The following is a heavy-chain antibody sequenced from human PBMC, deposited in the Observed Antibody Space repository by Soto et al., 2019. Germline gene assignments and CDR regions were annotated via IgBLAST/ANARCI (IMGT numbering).Heavy chain of an antibody. CDR1: GGSISSYY. CDR3: ARAAAGHYYYYGMDV. CDR2: IYYSGST. V-gene: IGHV4-59*01. Sequence: PSETLSLTCTVSGGSISSYYLSWIRQPPGKGLEWIGYIYYSGSTNYNPSLKSRVTISVDTSKNQFSLKLSSVTAADTAVYYCARAAAGHYYYYGMDVWGQGTTVTVSS. J-gene: IGHJ6*02. D-gene: IGHD6-13*01.